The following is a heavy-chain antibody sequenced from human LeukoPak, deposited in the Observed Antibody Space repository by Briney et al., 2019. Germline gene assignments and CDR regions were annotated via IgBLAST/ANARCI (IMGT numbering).Heavy chain of an antibody. CDR3: ARDLTYYYDSSGCPGY. CDR2: ISSSGSTI. CDR1: GFTFSDYY. J-gene: IGHJ4*02. V-gene: IGHV3-11*01. Sequence: GGSLRLSCAASGFTFSDYYMSWIRQARGKGLEWVSYISSSGSTIYYADSVKGRFTISRDNAKNSLYLQMNSLRAEDTAVYYCARDLTYYYDSSGCPGYWGQGTLVTVSS. D-gene: IGHD3-22*01.